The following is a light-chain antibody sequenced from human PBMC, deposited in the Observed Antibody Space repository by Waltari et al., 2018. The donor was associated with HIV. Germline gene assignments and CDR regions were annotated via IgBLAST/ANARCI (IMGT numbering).Light chain of an antibody. CDR3: GSYTSSGPRYVL. V-gene: IGLV2-14*03. Sequence: QSALTQPASVSGSPGQSITISCTGTSGDVGGYNFVSWYQKHPGKAPKLIIYNVNSRPSGVSIRFSGSRSANTASLTISGLQAEDEADYFCGSYTSSGPRYVLFGGGTRLTVL. CDR1: SGDVGGYNF. CDR2: NVN. J-gene: IGLJ2*01.